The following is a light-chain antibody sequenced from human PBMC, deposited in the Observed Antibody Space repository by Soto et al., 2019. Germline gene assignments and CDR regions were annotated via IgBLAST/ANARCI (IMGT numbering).Light chain of an antibody. CDR2: DVS. V-gene: IGLV2-11*01. CDR3: CSYAGRFYV. J-gene: IGLJ1*01. CDR1: SSDVGDYNY. Sequence: QSALTQPRSVSGSPGQSVTISCTGTSSDVGDYNYVSWYQQHTGKAPKLMIYDVSKRPSGVPDRFSGSKSGNTASLTISGLQAEDEADYYCCSYAGRFYVFGIGTKVTVL.